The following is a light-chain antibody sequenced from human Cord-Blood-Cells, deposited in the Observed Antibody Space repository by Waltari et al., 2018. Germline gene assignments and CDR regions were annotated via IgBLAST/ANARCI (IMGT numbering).Light chain of an antibody. V-gene: IGLV3-1*01. CDR1: KLGDKY. J-gene: IGLJ1*01. Sequence: SYELTQPPSVSVSPGQTPRITCPGDKLGDKYACWYQQKPGQSPVLVIYQDSKGPSGIPERFSGSNSGNPATLTISGTQAMDEADYYCQAWDSSTYVFGTGTKVTVL. CDR3: QAWDSSTYV. CDR2: QDS.